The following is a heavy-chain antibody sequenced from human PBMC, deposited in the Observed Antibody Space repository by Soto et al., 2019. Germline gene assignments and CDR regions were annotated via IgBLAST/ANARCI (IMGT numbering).Heavy chain of an antibody. J-gene: IGHJ6*02. V-gene: IGHV5-51*01. CDR2: IYPGDSDT. D-gene: IGHD1-1*01. Sequence: PVESLKISCNGSGYSFTSYWIGWVRQMPGKGLEWMGIIYPGDSDTRYSPSFQGQVTISADKSISTAYLQWSSLKASDTAMYYCARLRLGTVFYYGMDVWGQGTTVTVSS. CDR1: GYSFTSYW. CDR3: ARLRLGTVFYYGMDV.